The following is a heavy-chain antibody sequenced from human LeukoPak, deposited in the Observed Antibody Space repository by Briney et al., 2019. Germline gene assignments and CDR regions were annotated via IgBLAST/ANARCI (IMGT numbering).Heavy chain of an antibody. CDR2: ISYDGSDK. CDR3: ARDLWDCSRTSCFRWFDP. D-gene: IGHD2-2*01. J-gene: IGHJ5*02. Sequence: GGSLRLSCAASGFTFRSSAMHWVRQPPGKGLEWVAIISYDGSDKYYADSVKGRSSISRDNSRNMVYLEMNSLRAEDTAVYYCARDLWDCSRTSCFRWFDPWGQGTLVTVSS. V-gene: IGHV3-30*04. CDR1: GFTFRSSA.